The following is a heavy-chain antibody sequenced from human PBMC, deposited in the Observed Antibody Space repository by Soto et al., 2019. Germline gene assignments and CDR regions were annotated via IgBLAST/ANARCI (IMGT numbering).Heavy chain of an antibody. CDR3: ARDIVVVPAAMDV. D-gene: IGHD2-2*01. CDR1: GYTFTSYG. V-gene: IGHV1-18*01. CDR2: ISAYNGNT. Sequence: ASVKVSCKASGYTFTSYGISWVRQAPGQGLEWMGWISAYNGNTSYAQKLQGRVTMTTDTSTSTAYMELRSLRSDDTAVYYCARDIVVVPAAMDVWRQGXTVTVYS. J-gene: IGHJ6*02.